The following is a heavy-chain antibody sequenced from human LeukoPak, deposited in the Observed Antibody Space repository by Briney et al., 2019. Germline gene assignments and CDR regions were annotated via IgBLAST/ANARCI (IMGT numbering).Heavy chain of an antibody. V-gene: IGHV3-23*01. J-gene: IGHJ4*02. CDR2: ISGSGEPT. CDR3: AKDLSGGTVVNLDY. D-gene: IGHD4-23*01. CDR1: VFTYSSYS. Sequence: GGSLRLSCAASVFTYSSYSINGLRQAPGKGLEWVSGISGSGEPTYYADSVKGRFTISRDNAKNTLHLQMNSARAEDTAVYYCAKDLSGGTVVNLDYWGQGTLVTVSS.